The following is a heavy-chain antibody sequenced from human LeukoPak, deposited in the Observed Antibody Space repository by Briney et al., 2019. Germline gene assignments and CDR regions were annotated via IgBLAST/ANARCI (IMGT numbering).Heavy chain of an antibody. CDR2: IRYDGSDK. CDR1: RFSFSSYG. CDR3: AKESSVWFGGKNWFDP. Sequence: GGSLRLSCVASRFSFSSYGMHWVRQAPGKGLEWVAFIRYDGSDKYYADSMKGRFTISRDNSKNTVYLQMNSLRAEDTAVYYCAKESSVWFGGKNWFDPWGQGTLVTVSS. V-gene: IGHV3-30*02. J-gene: IGHJ5*02. D-gene: IGHD3-10*01.